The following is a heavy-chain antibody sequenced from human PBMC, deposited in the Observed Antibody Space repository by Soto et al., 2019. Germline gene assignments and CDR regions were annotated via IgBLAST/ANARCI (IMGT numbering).Heavy chain of an antibody. J-gene: IGHJ4*02. D-gene: IGHD1-1*01. CDR2: IKTDGSST. CDR3: ARNWNGVDY. CDR1: GFTFSNHW. V-gene: IGHV3-74*01. Sequence: EVQLVESGGGLVQPGESLRLSCEASGFTFSNHWMHWVRQAPGKRPVWVARIKTDGSSTNYADYVKGRFTVSRDNAKNTLFLQMNSLRVEDTAVYYCARNWNGVDYWGQGTLVPVSS.